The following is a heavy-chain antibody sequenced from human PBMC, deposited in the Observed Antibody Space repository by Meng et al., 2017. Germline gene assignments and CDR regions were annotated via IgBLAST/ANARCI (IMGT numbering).Heavy chain of an antibody. CDR2: INSDGSST. Sequence: ESLKISCASSGFTFSSYWMHWVRQAPGKGLVWVSRINSDGSSTSYADSVKGRFTISRDNAKNTLYLQMNSLRAEDTAVYYCASQSLWFGEDYWGQGTLVTVPQ. D-gene: IGHD3-10*01. J-gene: IGHJ4*02. V-gene: IGHV3-74*01. CDR3: ASQSLWFGEDY. CDR1: GFTFSSYW.